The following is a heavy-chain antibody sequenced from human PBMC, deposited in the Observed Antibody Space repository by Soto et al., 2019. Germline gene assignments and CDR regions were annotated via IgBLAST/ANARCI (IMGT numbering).Heavy chain of an antibody. CDR1: GGTFSSYA. J-gene: IGHJ5*02. V-gene: IGHV1-69*13. CDR3: ASLIEHQGNNWFDP. CDR2: IIPIFGTA. D-gene: IGHD2-2*01. Sequence: SVKVSCKASGGTFSSYAISWVRQAPGQGLEWMGGIIPIFGTANYAQKFQGRVTITADESTSTAYMELSSLRSEDTAVYYCASLIEHQGNNWFDPWGQGTLVTVSS.